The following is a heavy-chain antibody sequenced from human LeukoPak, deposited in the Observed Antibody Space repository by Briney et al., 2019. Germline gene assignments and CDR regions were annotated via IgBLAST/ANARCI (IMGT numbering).Heavy chain of an antibody. D-gene: IGHD1-26*01. CDR1: GFTFGSYW. CDR2: INSDGKST. J-gene: IGHJ4*02. V-gene: IGHV3-74*01. CDR3: ARGTTSGWPDYFDY. Sequence: TGGSLRLSCAASGFTFGSYWMHWVRQAPGKGLLWVSRINSDGKSTPYVDSVKGRFTISRDNAKNTVHLQMNSLRAEDTAVYYCARGTTSGWPDYFDYWGQEVRVIVAS.